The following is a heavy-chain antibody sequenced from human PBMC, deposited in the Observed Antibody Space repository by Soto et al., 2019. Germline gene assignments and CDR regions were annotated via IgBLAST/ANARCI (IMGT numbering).Heavy chain of an antibody. V-gene: IGHV4-59*01. CDR3: ARHKGSSSWYPFDY. Sequence: QVQLQESGPGLVKPSETLSLTCTVSGGSISSYYWTWIRQSPGKGLEWIGYIYYSGTTNYNPSLKSRVTMSVDTSKNQFSLKLTSVTAADTAVYYCARHKGSSSWYPFDYWGQGALVTVSS. CDR1: GGSISSYY. CDR2: IYYSGTT. J-gene: IGHJ4*02. D-gene: IGHD6-13*01.